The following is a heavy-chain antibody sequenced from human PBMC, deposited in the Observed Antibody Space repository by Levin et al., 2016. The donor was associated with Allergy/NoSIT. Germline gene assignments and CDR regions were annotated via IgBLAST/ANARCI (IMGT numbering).Heavy chain of an antibody. CDR3: AKDHDPVIGSGYCDY. CDR2: IWHDGSNK. J-gene: IGHJ4*02. CDR1: GFIFSNYA. V-gene: IGHV3-30*02. D-gene: IGHD3-3*01. Sequence: GESLKISCAASGFIFSNYAMHWVRQAPGKGLEWVALIWHDGSNKYYADSVKGRFTISRDNSKNTLYLQMNSLRAEDTAVYYCAKDHDPVIGSGYCDYWGQGTLVTVSS.